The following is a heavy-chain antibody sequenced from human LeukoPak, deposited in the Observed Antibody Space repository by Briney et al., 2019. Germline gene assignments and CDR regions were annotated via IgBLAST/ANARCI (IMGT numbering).Heavy chain of an antibody. J-gene: IGHJ3*02. CDR2: IYSGGST. Sequence: GGSLRLSCAASGFTVGSNYMSWVRQAPGKGLEWVSVIYSGGSTYYADSVKGRFTISRDNSKNTLYLQMNSLRAEDTAVYYCARSFFVLLWFGESEDAFDIWGQGTMVTVSS. D-gene: IGHD3-10*01. V-gene: IGHV3-66*01. CDR1: GFTVGSNY. CDR3: ARSFFVLLWFGESEDAFDI.